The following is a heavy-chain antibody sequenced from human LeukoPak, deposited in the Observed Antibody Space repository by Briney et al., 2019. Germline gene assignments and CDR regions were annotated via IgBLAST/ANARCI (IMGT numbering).Heavy chain of an antibody. Sequence: PSETLSLTCAVYGGSFSGYYWSWIRQPPGKELEWIGEINHSGSTNYNPSLKSRVTISVDTSKNQFSLKLSSVTAADTAVYYCAELGITMIGGVWGKGTTVTISS. J-gene: IGHJ6*04. V-gene: IGHV4-34*01. CDR2: INHSGST. D-gene: IGHD3-10*02. CDR1: GGSFSGYY. CDR3: AELGITMIGGV.